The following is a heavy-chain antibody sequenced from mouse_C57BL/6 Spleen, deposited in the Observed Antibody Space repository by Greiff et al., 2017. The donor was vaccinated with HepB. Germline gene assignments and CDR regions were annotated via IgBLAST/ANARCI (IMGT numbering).Heavy chain of an antibody. V-gene: IGHV1-69*01. CDR3: ARPFYYSNYVYFDV. CDR2: IDPSDSYT. Sequence: VQLQQSGAELVMPGASVKLSCKASGYTFTSYWMHWVKQSPGQGLEWIGDIDPSDSYTNYNQNFKGKSTLTVDKSYSTAYMQLSILTSEDTAVYYCARPFYYSNYVYFDVWGTGTTVTVSS. CDR1: GYTFTSYW. D-gene: IGHD2-5*01. J-gene: IGHJ1*03.